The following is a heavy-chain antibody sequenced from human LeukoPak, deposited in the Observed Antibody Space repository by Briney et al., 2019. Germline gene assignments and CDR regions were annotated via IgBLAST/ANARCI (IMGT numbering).Heavy chain of an antibody. CDR2: IHYSGST. J-gene: IGHJ5*02. CDR3: ARRAGYCSSTSCYVRYNWFDP. CDR1: GGSISSSIYF. V-gene: IGHV4-39*01. Sequence: PSETLSLTCTVSGGSISSSIYFWGWIRQPPGKGLEWIGSIHYSGSTYHDPSLKSRVTVSLDTSKNQFSLKLSSVTATDTAVYYCARRAGYCSSTSCYVRYNWFDPWGQGTLVTVSS. D-gene: IGHD2-2*01.